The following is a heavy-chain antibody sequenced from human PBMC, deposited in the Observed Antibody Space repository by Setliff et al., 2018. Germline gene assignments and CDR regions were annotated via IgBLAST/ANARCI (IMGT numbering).Heavy chain of an antibody. J-gene: IGHJ3*01. V-gene: IGHV3-7*01. Sequence: PGGSLRLSCAGSGFTFRDYWMVWVRQAPGKGLEFVASIRGDGSDKVYVDSVKGRFAISRDNARSSLSLQMNSLRAEDTAVYYCVRAGLPYAFDVWGQGTMVTVSS. CDR1: GFTFRDYW. CDR3: VRAGLPYAFDV. CDR2: IRGDGSDK. D-gene: IGHD2-21*02.